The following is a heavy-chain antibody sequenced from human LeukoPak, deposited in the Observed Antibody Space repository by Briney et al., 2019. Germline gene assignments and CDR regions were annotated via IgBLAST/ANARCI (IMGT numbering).Heavy chain of an antibody. CDR2: IYYSGST. D-gene: IGHD3-10*01. CDR3: ARHLRWFGESPDY. J-gene: IGHJ4*02. CDR1: GASISSSGYS. Sequence: KPSETLSLTCTVSGASISSSGYSWGWIRQPPGKGLEWIANIYYSGSTYYNPSLKSRVTISLDTSKNQFSLKMSSVTAADTAVYYCARHLRWFGESPDYWGQGALVTVSS. V-gene: IGHV4-39*01.